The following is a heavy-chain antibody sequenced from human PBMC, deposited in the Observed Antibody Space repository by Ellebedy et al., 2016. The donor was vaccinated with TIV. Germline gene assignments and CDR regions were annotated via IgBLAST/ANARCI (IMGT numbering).Heavy chain of an antibody. D-gene: IGHD2-21*02. V-gene: IGHV3-30*01. CDR2: ISYDGSNK. J-gene: IGHJ3*02. Sequence: GESLKISCAASGFTFSSYAMHWVRQAPGKGLEWVAVISYDGSNKYYADSVKGRFTISRDNSKNTRYLQMNSLRAEDTAVYYCARGVVTAVRTSVDAFDIWGQGTTVTVSS. CDR3: ARGVVTAVRTSVDAFDI. CDR1: GFTFSSYA.